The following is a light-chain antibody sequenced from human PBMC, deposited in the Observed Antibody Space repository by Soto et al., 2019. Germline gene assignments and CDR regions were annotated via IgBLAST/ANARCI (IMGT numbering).Light chain of an antibody. V-gene: IGKV1-12*01. Sequence: DIQMTQSPSFVSASVGDRVTITCRASQAVSTWLAWYQQKPGDAPKLLIYAASTLQSGVPSRFSGSGSGTDFTLTIRNLQPDDFATYYCQQHDGRPTMTFGQGTRLDIK. CDR3: QQHDGRPTMT. CDR1: QAVSTW. CDR2: AAS. J-gene: IGKJ5*01.